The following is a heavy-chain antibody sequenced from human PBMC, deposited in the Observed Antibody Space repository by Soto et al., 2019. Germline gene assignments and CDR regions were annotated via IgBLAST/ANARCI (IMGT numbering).Heavy chain of an antibody. CDR2: VIPIFGTA. CDR3: ATLGDRAMAQNPYFDY. V-gene: IGHV1-69*13. Sequence: SVKFSCKASAGTFSCYAMSWVQQAPGQGLEWMGAVIPIFGTANDAQKFQGRVKITADESTSTAYMELSSLRSENTPVFYCATLGDRAMAQNPYFDYWGKGTLVTGSS. J-gene: IGHJ4*02. D-gene: IGHD5-18*01. CDR1: AGTFSCYA.